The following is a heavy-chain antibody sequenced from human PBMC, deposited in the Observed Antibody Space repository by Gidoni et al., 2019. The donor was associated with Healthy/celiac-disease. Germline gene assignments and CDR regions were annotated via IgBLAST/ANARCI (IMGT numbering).Heavy chain of an antibody. CDR1: GPTFGSYA. Sequence: EVQLVEHGGGLVQTGGSRRLSCAASGPTFGSYARHWVRQAPGKGLEYVPAISSNGGSTYYADSVQGRFTISRDNSKNTLYLQMSSLRAEDTAVYYCVTDLQRGNWENFAYWGQGTLVTVSS. V-gene: IGHV3-64D*06. CDR2: ISSNGGST. J-gene: IGHJ4*02. D-gene: IGHD7-27*01. CDR3: VTDLQRGNWENFAY.